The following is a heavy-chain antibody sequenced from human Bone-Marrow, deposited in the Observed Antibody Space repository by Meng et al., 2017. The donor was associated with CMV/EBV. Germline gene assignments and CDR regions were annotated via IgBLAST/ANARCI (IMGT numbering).Heavy chain of an antibody. CDR1: GGTFSSYA. CDR2: IIPIFGTA. CDR3: ARQAEDPVPAAKGYYYYYGMDV. Sequence: SVKVSCKASGGTFSSYAISWVRQAPGQGLEWMGGIIPIFGTANYAQKFQGRVTITTDESTSTAYMELSSLRSEDTAVYYCARQAEDPVPAAKGYYYYYGMDVWGQGTTVTVSS. D-gene: IGHD2-2*01. J-gene: IGHJ6*02. V-gene: IGHV1-69*05.